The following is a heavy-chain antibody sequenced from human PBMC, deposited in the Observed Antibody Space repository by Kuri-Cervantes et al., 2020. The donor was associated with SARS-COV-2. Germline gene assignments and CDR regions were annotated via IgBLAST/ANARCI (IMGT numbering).Heavy chain of an antibody. J-gene: IGHJ5*02. Sequence: ASVKVSCKASGYTFTSYYMHWVRQAPGQGLEWMGWINPNSGGTNYAQKFQGRVTMTRDTSISTAYMELSRLRSDDTAVYYCASGRGPYYTDANFDPWGQGTLVTVSS. CDR3: ASGRGPYYTDANFDP. CDR2: INPNSGGT. CDR1: GYTFTSYY. V-gene: IGHV1-2*02. D-gene: IGHD3-3*01.